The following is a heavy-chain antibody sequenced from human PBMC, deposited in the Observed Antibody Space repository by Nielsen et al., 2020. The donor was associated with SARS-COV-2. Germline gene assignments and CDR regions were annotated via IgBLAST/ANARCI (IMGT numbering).Heavy chain of an antibody. D-gene: IGHD2-2*01. V-gene: IGHV4-30-4*07. J-gene: IGHJ4*02. CDR1: GGSISSGGYS. Sequence: SETLSLTCAVSGGSISSGGYSWSWIRQPPGKGLEWIGYIYYSGSTYYNPSLKSRVTISVDTSKNQFSLKLSSVTAADTAVYYCARVVVPAAIGSAEYYFDYWGQGTLVTVSS. CDR2: IYYSGST. CDR3: ARVVVPAAIGSAEYYFDY.